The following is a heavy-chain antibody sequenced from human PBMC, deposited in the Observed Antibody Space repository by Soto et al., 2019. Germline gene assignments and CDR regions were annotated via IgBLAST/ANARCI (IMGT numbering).Heavy chain of an antibody. Sequence: QITLKESGPTLVKPTQTLTLTCTFSGLSLRTTGVGVGWVRQPPGKALEWLALLYWDDDKRYSPSLKSRLTIKKDTYENQVFLTMTNIDTVDTATYYCVQRRCYGDCLQIYSYHSYYGLGVWGQGSKVTVS. V-gene: IGHV2-5*02. CDR2: LYWDDDK. CDR1: GLSLRTTGVG. J-gene: IGHJ6*02. D-gene: IGHD2-21*02. CDR3: VQRRCYGDCLQIYSYHSYYGLGV.